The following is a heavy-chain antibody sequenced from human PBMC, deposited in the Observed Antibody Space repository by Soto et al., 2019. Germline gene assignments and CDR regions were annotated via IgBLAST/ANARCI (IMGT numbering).Heavy chain of an antibody. V-gene: IGHV1-69*01. CDR3: ARDLGLSMIVVATDVFDI. D-gene: IGHD3-22*01. CDR1: GGTFSSYA. CDR2: IIPSFGTA. J-gene: IGHJ3*02. Sequence: QVQLVQSGAEVKKPGSSVKVSCKASGGTFSSYAISWVRQAPGQGLEWMGGIIPSFGTANYAQKFQGRVTITADELTSTAYVAVSSLTSEDTAMYYCARDLGLSMIVVATDVFDIWGQGTMVTV.